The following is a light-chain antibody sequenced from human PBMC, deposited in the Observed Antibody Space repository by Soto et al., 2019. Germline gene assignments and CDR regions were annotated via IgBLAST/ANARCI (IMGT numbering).Light chain of an antibody. Sequence: QSVLTQPASVSGSPGQSITISCTGPTNDVGRYDYVSWYQQHPGKAPKLVIFEVTRRPSESSNRFSGSKSGNTASLTISGLQAEDEADYYCSSYRNGGTLIFGGGTKLTVL. CDR1: TNDVGRYDY. CDR3: SSYRNGGTLI. J-gene: IGLJ2*01. CDR2: EVT. V-gene: IGLV2-14*01.